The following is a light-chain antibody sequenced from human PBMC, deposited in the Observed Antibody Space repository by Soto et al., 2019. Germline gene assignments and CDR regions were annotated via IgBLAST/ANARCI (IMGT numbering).Light chain of an antibody. V-gene: IGKV1-5*01. Sequence: DIQMTQSPSALSASVGDRVTITCRASQSIKTWLAWYQRKPGKAPKLLIYAASTLQSGVPSRFSGSGSGTEFTLTISSLQPDDFATYYCQHYNSYSEAFGQGTKVDIK. J-gene: IGKJ1*01. CDR1: QSIKTW. CDR2: AAS. CDR3: QHYNSYSEA.